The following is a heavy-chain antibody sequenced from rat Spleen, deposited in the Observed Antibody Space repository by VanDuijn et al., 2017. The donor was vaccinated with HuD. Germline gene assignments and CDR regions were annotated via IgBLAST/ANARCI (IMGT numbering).Heavy chain of an antibody. CDR2: INKDSRKI. J-gene: IGHJ2*01. D-gene: IGHD4-3*01. V-gene: IGHV4-2*01. Sequence: EVKLVESGGGLVQPGRSLKLSCAASGFNFKDYWMGWVRQAPGKGLEWIGEINKDSRKINYTPSFRDKFTISRDNAQNTLYLQMSRLESEDTAIYFCVRESFGVDYWGQGVMVTVSS. CDR1: GFNFKDYW. CDR3: VRESFGVDY.